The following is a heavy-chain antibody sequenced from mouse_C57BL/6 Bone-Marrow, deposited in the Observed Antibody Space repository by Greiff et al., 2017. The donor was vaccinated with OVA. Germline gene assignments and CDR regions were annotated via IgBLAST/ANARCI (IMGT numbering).Heavy chain of an antibody. CDR1: GYTFTSYN. V-gene: IGHV1-12*01. J-gene: IGHJ3*01. CDR3: ARGKTGGAWFAY. D-gene: IGHD4-1*01. Sequence: QVQLKESGAELVRPGASVKMSCKASGYTFTSYNMHWVKQTPRQGLEWIGAIYPGNGDTSYNQKFKGKATLTVDKSSSTAYMQLSSLTSEDSAVYFCARGKTGGAWFAYWGQGTLVTVSA. CDR2: IYPGNGDT.